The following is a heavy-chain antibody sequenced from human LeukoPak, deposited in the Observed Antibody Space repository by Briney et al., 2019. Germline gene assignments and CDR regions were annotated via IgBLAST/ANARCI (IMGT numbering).Heavy chain of an antibody. CDR2: IYYSGST. D-gene: IGHD3-10*01. Sequence: PSETLSLTCTVSGGSISSYYWSWIRQPPGKGLEWIGYIYYSGSTNYNPSLKSRVTISVDTSKNQFSLKLSSVTAADTAVYYCARVTMVRGVINYYYGMDVWGQGTTVTVSS. J-gene: IGHJ6*02. CDR1: GGSISSYY. V-gene: IGHV4-59*01. CDR3: ARVTMVRGVINYYYGMDV.